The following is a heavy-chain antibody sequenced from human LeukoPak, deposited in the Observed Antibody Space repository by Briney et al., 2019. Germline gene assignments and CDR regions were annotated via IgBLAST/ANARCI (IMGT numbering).Heavy chain of an antibody. CDR3: ARGLYGSGSYSWFDP. CDR1: GYTFTSYY. D-gene: IGHD3-10*01. CDR2: INPSGGST. J-gene: IGHJ5*02. V-gene: IGHV1-46*01. Sequence: ASVKVSCKASGYTFTSYYMHWVQQAPGQGLEWMGIINPSGGSTSYAQKFQGRVTMTRDTSTSTVYMEPSSLRSEDTAVYYCARGLYGSGSYSWFDPWGQGTLVTVSS.